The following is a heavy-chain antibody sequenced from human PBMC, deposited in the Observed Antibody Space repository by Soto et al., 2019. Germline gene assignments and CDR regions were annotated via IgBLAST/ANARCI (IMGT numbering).Heavy chain of an antibody. CDR3: AKDSKTLIAEVDY. D-gene: IGHD6-13*01. J-gene: IGHJ4*02. V-gene: IGHV3-30*18. CDR2: ISYDGSNK. Sequence: GGSLRLSCAASGFTFSSYGMHWVRQAPGKGLEWVAVISYDGSNKYYADSVKGRFTISRDNSKNTLYLQMNSLRAEDTAVYYCAKDSKTLIAEVDYWGQGTLVTVSS. CDR1: GFTFSSYG.